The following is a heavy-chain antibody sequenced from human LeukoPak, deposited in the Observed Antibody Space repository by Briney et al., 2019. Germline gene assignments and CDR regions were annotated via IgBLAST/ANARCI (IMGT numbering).Heavy chain of an antibody. V-gene: IGHV1-18*01. CDR3: ARAVDSYGYPTPFDY. CDR1: GYTFTSYG. CDR2: IGTYSGST. J-gene: IGHJ4*02. D-gene: IGHD5-18*01. Sequence: ASVKVSCKASGYTFTSYGISWVRQAPGQGLEWMGWIGTYSGSTNYAQKLQGRVTMTTDTSTSTAYMELRSLKSDDTAVYYCARAVDSYGYPTPFDYWGQGTLVTVSS.